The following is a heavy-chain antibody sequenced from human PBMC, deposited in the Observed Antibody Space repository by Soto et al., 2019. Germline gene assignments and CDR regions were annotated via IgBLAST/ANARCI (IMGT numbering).Heavy chain of an antibody. CDR1: GYTITKLS. Sequence: ASVKVSCKASGYTITKLSLHWVRQAPGKGLEWMGNFDPEDDETTYAQKFQGRVTMTEDTSTDTAYMELSSLRSEDTALYYCTTDRGYSGSRFDYWGQGTLVTVSS. J-gene: IGHJ4*02. CDR3: TTDRGYSGSRFDY. D-gene: IGHD1-26*01. CDR2: FDPEDDET. V-gene: IGHV1-24*01.